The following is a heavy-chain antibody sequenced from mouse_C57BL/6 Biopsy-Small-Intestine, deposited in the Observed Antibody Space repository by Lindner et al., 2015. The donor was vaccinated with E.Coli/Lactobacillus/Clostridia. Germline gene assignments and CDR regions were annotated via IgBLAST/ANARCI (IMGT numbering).Heavy chain of an antibody. Sequence: VQLQESGPELVKPGASVKISCKASGYSFTDYNMNWVKQSNGKSLEWIGVINPKYGITSYNQKFKGKATLTVDQSSSTAYMQLSSLTSEDSTIYFCAREEFYSGSPPFAYWGQGTLVTVSA. CDR1: GYSFTDYN. D-gene: IGHD1-1*01. J-gene: IGHJ3*01. CDR2: INPKYGIT. CDR3: AREEFYSGSPPFAY. V-gene: IGHV1-39*01.